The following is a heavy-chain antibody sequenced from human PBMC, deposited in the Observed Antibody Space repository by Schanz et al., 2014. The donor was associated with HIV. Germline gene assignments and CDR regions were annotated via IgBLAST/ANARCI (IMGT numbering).Heavy chain of an antibody. V-gene: IGHV3-33*06. CDR1: GFTFSYYG. CDR2: IWYDGSNK. CDR3: AKGQRGMVRGDIDY. J-gene: IGHJ4*02. D-gene: IGHD3-10*01. Sequence: QVQLVESGGGVVQPGRSLRLSCAASGFTFSYYGMHWVRQAPGKGLEWVAVIWYDGSNKYYADSVKGRFTISRDNSKNTLYLQMNSLRAGDTAVYYCAKGQRGMVRGDIDYWGQGTLVTVSS.